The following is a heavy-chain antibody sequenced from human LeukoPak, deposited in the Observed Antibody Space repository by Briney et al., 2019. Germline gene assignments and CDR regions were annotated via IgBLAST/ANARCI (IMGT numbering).Heavy chain of an antibody. Sequence: GGSLRLSCSASGFTFSSYAMHWVRQAPGKGLEYVSATSSNGGSTYYADSVKGRFTISRDNSKNTLYLQMSSLRAEDTAVYYCVKEVTYYYGSGSYFDYWGQGTLVTVFS. CDR1: GFTFSSYA. V-gene: IGHV3-64D*06. J-gene: IGHJ4*02. CDR3: VKEVTYYYGSGSYFDY. CDR2: TSSNGGST. D-gene: IGHD3-10*01.